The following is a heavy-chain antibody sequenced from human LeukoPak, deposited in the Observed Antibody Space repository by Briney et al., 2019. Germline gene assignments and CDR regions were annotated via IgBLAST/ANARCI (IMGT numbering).Heavy chain of an antibody. Sequence: GASVKVSCKASGYTFTSYYMHWVRQAPGQGLEWMGWINPNSGGTNYAQKFQGRVTMTRDTSISTAYMELSRLRSDDTAVYYCARDPSGAEASYYFDYWGQGTPVTVSS. D-gene: IGHD7-27*01. CDR2: INPNSGGT. J-gene: IGHJ4*02. CDR3: ARDPSGAEASYYFDY. CDR1: GYTFTSYY. V-gene: IGHV1-2*02.